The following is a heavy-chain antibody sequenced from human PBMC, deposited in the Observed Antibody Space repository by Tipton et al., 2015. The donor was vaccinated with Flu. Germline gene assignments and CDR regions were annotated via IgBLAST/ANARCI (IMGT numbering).Heavy chain of an antibody. CDR3: VGQPYLGDYGGYVDY. V-gene: IGHV5-51*01. D-gene: IGHD4-17*01. CDR1: GYSFTSYW. CDR2: IYPGDSDT. Sequence: VQLVQPGAEVKKPGESLKISCKGSGYSFTSYWIGWVRQMHGKGREWMAIIYPGDSDTRYSTSFQGQVTISADKSISTAYLQWNSLKASDASMYYCVGQPYLGDYGGYVDYWGQGPLVNVSS. J-gene: IGHJ4*02.